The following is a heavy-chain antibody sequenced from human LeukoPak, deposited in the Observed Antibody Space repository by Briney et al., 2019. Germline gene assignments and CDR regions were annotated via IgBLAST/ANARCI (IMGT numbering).Heavy chain of an antibody. CDR1: GGSISSSSYY. CDR2: IYYSGST. D-gene: IGHD4-11*01. V-gene: IGHV4-39*07. J-gene: IGHJ6*03. CDR3: ARNRGDGKYSNDYYYYYYMDV. Sequence: PSETLSLTCTVSGGSISSSSYYWGWIRQPPGKGLEWIGSIYYSGSTYYNPSLKSRVTISVDTSKNQFSLKLSSVTAADTAVYYCARNRGDGKYSNDYYYYYYMDVWGKGTTVTVSS.